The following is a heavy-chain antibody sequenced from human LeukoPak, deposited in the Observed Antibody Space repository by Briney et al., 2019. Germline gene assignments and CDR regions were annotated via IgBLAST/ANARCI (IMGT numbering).Heavy chain of an antibody. Sequence: GGSLRLSCSASAFTFRDYNMNWVRQAPGKGLEWVSSISYTGTYIYYRESVKGRFTISRDNAENSLYLEMNSLRVEDTAVYYCARVTGTTSVVFDSWGQGTLVTVSS. V-gene: IGHV3-21*01. D-gene: IGHD1-7*01. CDR3: ARVTGTTSVVFDS. CDR1: AFTFRDYN. CDR2: ISYTGTYI. J-gene: IGHJ4*02.